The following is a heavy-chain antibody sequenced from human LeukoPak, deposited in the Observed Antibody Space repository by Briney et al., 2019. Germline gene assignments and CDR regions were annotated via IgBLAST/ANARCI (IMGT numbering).Heavy chain of an antibody. V-gene: IGHV3-66*02. D-gene: IGHD3-16*01. Sequence: GGSLRLSCAASGFTVSSNYMSCVRQAPGKGLEWVSVIYSGGSTYYADSVKGRFTISRDNSKNTLYLQMNSLRAEDTAVYYCAREDTWGVFDYWGQGTLVTVSS. J-gene: IGHJ4*02. CDR2: IYSGGST. CDR3: AREDTWGVFDY. CDR1: GFTVSSNY.